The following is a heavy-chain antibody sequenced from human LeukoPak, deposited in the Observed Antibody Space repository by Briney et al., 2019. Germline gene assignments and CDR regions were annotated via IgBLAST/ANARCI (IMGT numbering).Heavy chain of an antibody. D-gene: IGHD3-10*01. Sequence: GGSLRPSCAASGFTFSSYGMHWVRQAPGKGLEWVAVISYDGSNKYYADSVKGRFTISRDNSKNTLYLQMNSLRAEDTAVYYCAKQLWFGELLYDKFDSWGQGTLVNVSS. CDR1: GFTFSSYG. J-gene: IGHJ4*02. V-gene: IGHV3-30*18. CDR2: ISYDGSNK. CDR3: AKQLWFGELLYDKFDS.